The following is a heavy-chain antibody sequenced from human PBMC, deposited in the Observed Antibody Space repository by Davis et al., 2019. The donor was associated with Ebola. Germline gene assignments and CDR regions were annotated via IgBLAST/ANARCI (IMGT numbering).Heavy chain of an antibody. Sequence: GESLKISCAASGFTFSSYGMHWVRQAPGKGLEWVAVIWYDGSNKYYADSVKGRFTISRDNSKNTLYLQMNSLRAEDTAVYYCARDREIAAAVNGMDVWGKGTTVTVSS. CDR1: GFTFSSYG. V-gene: IGHV3-33*01. J-gene: IGHJ6*04. D-gene: IGHD6-13*01. CDR3: ARDREIAAAVNGMDV. CDR2: IWYDGSNK.